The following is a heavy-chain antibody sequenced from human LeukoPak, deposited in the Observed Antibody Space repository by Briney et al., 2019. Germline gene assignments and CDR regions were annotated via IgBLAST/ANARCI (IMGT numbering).Heavy chain of an antibody. J-gene: IGHJ4*02. D-gene: IGHD4-23*01. V-gene: IGHV3-23*01. CDR1: GFTFSSYA. CDR2: ISGSGGST. Sequence: PGGSLRLSCAASGFTFSSYAMSWVRQAPGKGLEWVSAISGSGGSTYYADSVKGRFTISRDNSKSTLYLQMNSLRAEDTAVYYCAKSIKAYGGQYYVDYWGQGTLVTVSS. CDR3: AKSIKAYGGQYYVDY.